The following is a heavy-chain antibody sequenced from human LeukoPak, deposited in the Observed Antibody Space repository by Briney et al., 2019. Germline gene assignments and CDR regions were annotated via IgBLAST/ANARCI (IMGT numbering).Heavy chain of an antibody. CDR2: TYASGST. Sequence: SETLSLTCTVSGGSISSYYWSWIRQPPGKEREWIGYTYASGSTNYNPSLKSRVSISLDASRSQFSLKVNSVTAADTAVYFCARQFGITGTTDYFDYWGQGTLVTVSS. CDR3: ARQFGITGTTDYFDY. J-gene: IGHJ4*02. V-gene: IGHV4-4*09. D-gene: IGHD1-20*01. CDR1: GGSISSYY.